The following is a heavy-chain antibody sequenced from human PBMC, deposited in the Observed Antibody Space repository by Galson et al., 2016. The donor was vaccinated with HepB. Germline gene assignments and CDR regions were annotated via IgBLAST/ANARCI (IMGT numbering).Heavy chain of an antibody. Sequence: QSGAEVKKPGESLRISCQGSTVNFIRYWISWVRQMPGKGLEWMGRIDPSDSCTKYSPSFQGHVTFSLDKSISTAYLQWSSLKASDTAMYYCAIFYFDPGSYYNPDYWGQGTLVTVSS. J-gene: IGHJ4*02. CDR3: AIFYFDPGSYYNPDY. D-gene: IGHD3-10*01. CDR1: TVNFIRYW. V-gene: IGHV5-10-1*01. CDR2: IDPSDSCT.